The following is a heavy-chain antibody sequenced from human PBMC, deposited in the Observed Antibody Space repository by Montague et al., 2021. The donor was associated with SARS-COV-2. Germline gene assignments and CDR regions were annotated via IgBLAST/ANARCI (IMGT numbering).Heavy chain of an antibody. CDR1: GGPFSDYY. Sequence: SETLSLTCGVSGGPFSDYYWTWVRQSAGKGLQWIGDISPSGSTYYNPSLKGRVNISADPSKSRFSLTLTSVSAADTATYFCTTGVSKAFLQERDFRGQGIVVTVSS. D-gene: IGHD2-8*01. CDR2: ISPSGST. J-gene: IGHJ4*02. V-gene: IGHV4-34*01. CDR3: TTGVSKAFLQERDF.